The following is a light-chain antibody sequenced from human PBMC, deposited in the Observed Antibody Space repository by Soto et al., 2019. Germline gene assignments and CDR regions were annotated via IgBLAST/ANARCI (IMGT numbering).Light chain of an antibody. CDR1: QSVDSY. J-gene: IGKJ4*01. CDR2: GAS. V-gene: IGKV3-11*01. Sequence: EIVLTQSPACLSLSPGERATLSCRASQSVDSYLVWYQQKPGQAPRLLIFGASNRATGIPPRFSGSGSGTDFTLTINSLEPDDFAVYYCQQFSSYPLTFGGGTKVDIK. CDR3: QQFSSYPLT.